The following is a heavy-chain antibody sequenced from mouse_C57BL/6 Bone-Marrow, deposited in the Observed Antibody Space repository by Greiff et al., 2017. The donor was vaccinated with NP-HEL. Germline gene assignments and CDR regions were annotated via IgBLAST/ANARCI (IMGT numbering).Heavy chain of an antibody. J-gene: IGHJ4*01. D-gene: IGHD2-3*01. V-gene: IGHV1-64*01. CDR1: GYTFTSYW. CDR3: ARWDGWFLYAMDY. Sequence: QVQLQQPGAELVKPGASVKLSCKASGYTFTSYWMHWVKQRPGQGLEWIGMIHPNSGSTNYNEKFKSKATLTVDKSSSTAYMQLSSLTSEDSAVYYCARWDGWFLYAMDYWGQGTSVTVSS. CDR2: IHPNSGST.